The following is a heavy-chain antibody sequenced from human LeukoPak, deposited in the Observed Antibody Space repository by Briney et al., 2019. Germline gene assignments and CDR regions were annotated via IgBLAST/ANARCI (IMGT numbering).Heavy chain of an antibody. CDR1: GYTFTDYY. V-gene: IGHV1-2*02. Sequence: ASVKVSCKASGYTFTDYYIHWVRQAPGQGLEWMGWINPYSGGTNYEQKFQGRVTMTRDTSISTAYMELSRLRSDDTAVYYCASATGDSNGWWNYWGQGTLVTASS. D-gene: IGHD6-19*01. J-gene: IGHJ4*02. CDR3: ASATGDSNGWWNY. CDR2: INPYSGGT.